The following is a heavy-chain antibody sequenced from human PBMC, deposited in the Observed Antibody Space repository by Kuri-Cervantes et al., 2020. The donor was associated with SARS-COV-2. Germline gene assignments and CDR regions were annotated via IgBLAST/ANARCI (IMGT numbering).Heavy chain of an antibody. CDR3: TKAFYGGNRGGVDY. CDR2: ISWNSGSI. Sequence: GRSLRLSCAASGFTFADYARHWVRQAPGKGLEWVSGISWNSGSIGYADSVKGRFTISRDNAKNSLYLQMNSLRAADTALYYCTKAFYGGNRGGVDYWGQGTLVTVSS. V-gene: IGHV3-9*01. J-gene: IGHJ4*02. D-gene: IGHD4-23*01. CDR1: GFTFADYA.